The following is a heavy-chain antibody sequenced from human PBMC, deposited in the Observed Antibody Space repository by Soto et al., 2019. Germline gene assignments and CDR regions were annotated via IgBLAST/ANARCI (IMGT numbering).Heavy chain of an antibody. CDR1: GYIFTGYH. Sequence: GASVKVSCKASGYIFTGYHMHWVRQAPGQGLEWMGWINPNSGGTKYAQKFQGRVTMTRDTSISTAYMELSSLRSDDTAVYYCAREELPIXYYGMDVWGQGTTVTVSS. J-gene: IGHJ6*02. V-gene: IGHV1-2*02. CDR3: AREELPIXYYGMDV. CDR2: INPNSGGT. D-gene: IGHD1-7*01.